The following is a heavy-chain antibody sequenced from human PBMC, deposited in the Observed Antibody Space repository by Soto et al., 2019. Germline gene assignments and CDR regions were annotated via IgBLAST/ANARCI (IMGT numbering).Heavy chain of an antibody. CDR1: GFTFSDYA. CDR2: ISASAQTT. V-gene: IGHV3-23*01. Sequence: GGSLRLSCAASGFTFSDYAMTWVRQAPGKGLEWVSSISASAQTTFYADSVKGRFTVSRDNSKNTVYLQMNTLRAEDTAIYYCAKVNTGYYLIPEPYFDYWGQGTLVTVSS. D-gene: IGHD5-12*01. CDR3: AKVNTGYYLIPEPYFDY. J-gene: IGHJ4*02.